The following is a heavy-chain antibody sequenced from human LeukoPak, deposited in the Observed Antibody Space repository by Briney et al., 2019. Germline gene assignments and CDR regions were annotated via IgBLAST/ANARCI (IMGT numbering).Heavy chain of an antibody. Sequence: SETLSLTCTVSGGSISSSSYYWGWIRQPPGKGLEWIGSIYYSGSTNYNPSLKSRVTISVDTSKNQFSLKLSSVTAADTAVYYCARGMTTVTPAFDYWGQGTLVTVSS. CDR1: GGSISSSSYY. CDR3: ARGMTTVTPAFDY. D-gene: IGHD4-11*01. J-gene: IGHJ4*02. V-gene: IGHV4-39*07. CDR2: IYYSGST.